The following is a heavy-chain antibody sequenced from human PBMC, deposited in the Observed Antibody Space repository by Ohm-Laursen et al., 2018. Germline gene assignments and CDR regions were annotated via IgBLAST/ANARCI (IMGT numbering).Heavy chain of an antibody. CDR1: GFTFSTYA. V-gene: IGHV3-21*01. D-gene: IGHD2-21*02. CDR3: ARPYCGGNCSDPIDS. Sequence: GSLRLSCTASGFTFSTYAMSWVRQAPGKGLEWVSSINFSGRYIYYADSVKGRFTISRDNAKKSLFLQMNSLRVEDTAVYYCARPYCGGNCSDPIDSWGQGTLVTVSS. CDR2: INFSGRYI. J-gene: IGHJ4*02.